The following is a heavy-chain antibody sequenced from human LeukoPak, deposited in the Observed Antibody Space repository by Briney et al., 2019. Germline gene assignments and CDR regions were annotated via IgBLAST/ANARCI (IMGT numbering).Heavy chain of an antibody. V-gene: IGHV3-43*02. CDR3: AKVPSIYSSSWPEYFQH. CDR1: GFTFDDYA. D-gene: IGHD6-13*01. Sequence: GGSLRLSCVASGFTFDDYAMHWVRQAPGKGLEGVSLISGDGGSTYYADSVKGRFTISRDNSKNSLYLQMNSLRTEDTALYYCAKVPSIYSSSWPEYFQHWGQGTLVTVSS. CDR2: ISGDGGST. J-gene: IGHJ1*01.